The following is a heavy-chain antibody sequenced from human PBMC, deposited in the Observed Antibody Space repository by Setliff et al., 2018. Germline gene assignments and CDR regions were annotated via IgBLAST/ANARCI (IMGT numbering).Heavy chain of an antibody. Sequence: PGGSLRLSCAASGFTFSDSAVHWVRQASGKGLEWVGRIRAKVSDYATAYAASLKGRFTIPRDDPKNTAYLQMNSLETEDTALYYCIRPQTPDDDHSSGYYGFWGQGTPVTVSS. J-gene: IGHJ4*02. CDR2: IRAKVSDYAT. CDR3: IRPQTPDDDHSSGYYGF. V-gene: IGHV3-73*01. D-gene: IGHD3-22*01. CDR1: GFTFSDSA.